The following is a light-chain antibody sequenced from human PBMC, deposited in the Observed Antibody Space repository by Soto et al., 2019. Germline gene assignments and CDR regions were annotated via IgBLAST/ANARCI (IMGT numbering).Light chain of an antibody. CDR2: EVS. CDR3: SSYTTSSTLYVV. CDR1: SSDLGGYNY. V-gene: IGLV2-14*01. Sequence: QSALTQPASVSGSPGQLITISCTGTSSDLGGYNYVSWYQQHPGKAPKLMIYEVSNRPSGVSNRFSGSKSGNTASLTISGLQAEDEADYYCSSYTTSSTLYVVFGGGTKLTVL. J-gene: IGLJ2*01.